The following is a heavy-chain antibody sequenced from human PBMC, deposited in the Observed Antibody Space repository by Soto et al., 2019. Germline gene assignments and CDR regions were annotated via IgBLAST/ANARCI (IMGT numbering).Heavy chain of an antibody. Sequence: LGESLKISCKTSGYSFTTYWIGWVRQMPGKGLEWMGIIYPGDSDTRYSPSFQGQVTISVDNSISTAYLQWSSLKASDTAIYYCARHLNYGDYADYWGQGTLVTVSS. CDR2: IYPGDSDT. CDR1: GYSFTTYW. V-gene: IGHV5-51*01. D-gene: IGHD4-17*01. J-gene: IGHJ4*02. CDR3: ARHLNYGDYADY.